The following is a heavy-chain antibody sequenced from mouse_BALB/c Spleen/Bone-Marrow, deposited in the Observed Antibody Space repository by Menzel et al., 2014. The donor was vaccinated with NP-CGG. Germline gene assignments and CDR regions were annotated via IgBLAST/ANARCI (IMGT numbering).Heavy chain of an antibody. CDR3: SDGNFYALDY. V-gene: IGHV14-4*02. J-gene: IGHJ4*01. CDR1: GFNIKDYY. CDR2: IDPENGDT. D-gene: IGHD2-1*01. Sequence: EVQLQQSGAELVRSGASVKLSCTASGFNIKDYYIHWVKQRPEQGLEWIGWIDPENGDTEYAPKFQGKATVTADTSSNTAYLQLSSLTSVDTAVYYCSDGNFYALDYWGQGTSVTVSS.